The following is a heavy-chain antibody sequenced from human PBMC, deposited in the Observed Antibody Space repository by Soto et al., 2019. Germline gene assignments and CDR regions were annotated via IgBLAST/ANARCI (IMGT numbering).Heavy chain of an antibody. V-gene: IGHV4-34*01. D-gene: IGHD2-21*02. J-gene: IGHJ4*02. CDR3: ARATNCGGDCYSLYYFDY. CDR2: INHSGST. CDR1: GGSFSGYY. Sequence: SETLSLTCAVYGGSFSGYYWSWIRQPPGKGLEWIGEINHSGSTNYNPSLKSRVTISVDTSKNQFSLKLSSVTAADTAVYYCARATNCGGDCYSLYYFDYWGQGTLVTV.